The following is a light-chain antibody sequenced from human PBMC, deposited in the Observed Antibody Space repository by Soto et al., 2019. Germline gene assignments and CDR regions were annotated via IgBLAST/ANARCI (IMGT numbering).Light chain of an antibody. V-gene: IGKV3-20*01. CDR2: GAS. J-gene: IGKJ1*01. CDR3: QQYGSSPQT. Sequence: EIVMTHSPATLSVSPWERVTLSFRASHSVSSSLAWYQQKPGQAPRLLISGASTRATCIPDRFSGSGSGTDFTLTISRLEPEDFAVYYCQQYGSSPQTFGQGTKVDIK. CDR1: HSVSSS.